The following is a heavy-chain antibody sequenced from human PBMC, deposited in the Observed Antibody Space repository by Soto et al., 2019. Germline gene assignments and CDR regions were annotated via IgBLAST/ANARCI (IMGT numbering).Heavy chain of an antibody. Sequence: ASVKVSCKASGYTFTGYYMHWVRQAPGQGLEWMGWINPNSGGTNYAQKFQGWVTMTRDTSISTAYMELSRLRSDDTAEYYCARGYHYYDSSGYYGYWGQGTLVTVSS. CDR2: INPNSGGT. V-gene: IGHV1-2*04. D-gene: IGHD3-22*01. CDR3: ARGYHYYDSSGYYGY. CDR1: GYTFTGYY. J-gene: IGHJ4*02.